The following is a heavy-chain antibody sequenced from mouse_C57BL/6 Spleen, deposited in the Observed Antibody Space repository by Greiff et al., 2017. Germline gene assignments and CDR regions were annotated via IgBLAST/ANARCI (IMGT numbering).Heavy chain of an antibody. D-gene: IGHD1-1*01. J-gene: IGHJ2*01. Sequence: QVQLQQPGAELVKPGASVKMSCKASGYTFTSYWMPWVKQRPGQGLEWIGDINPGSGSTNYNEKFKGKATLTVDTSSSTAYMQLSSLTSEDSAVYSCARRGVYNNQYYFDYWGQGTTLTVSS. CDR1: GYTFTSYW. CDR2: INPGSGST. CDR3: ARRGVYNNQYYFDY. V-gene: IGHV1-55*01.